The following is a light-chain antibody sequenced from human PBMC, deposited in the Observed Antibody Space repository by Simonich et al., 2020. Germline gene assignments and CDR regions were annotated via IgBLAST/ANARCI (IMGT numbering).Light chain of an antibody. V-gene: IGKV4-1*01. CDR1: QSILYSSNNKHY. Sequence: DIVMTQSPDSLAVSLGERATINCKSSQSILYSSNNKHYLTWYQKKPGQPPKLLIYWAATRESGVPDRFSGSGSGTDFTLTISSLQAEDVAVYYCQQYYSTPWTFGQGTKVEIK. CDR2: WAA. CDR3: QQYYSTPWT. J-gene: IGKJ1*01.